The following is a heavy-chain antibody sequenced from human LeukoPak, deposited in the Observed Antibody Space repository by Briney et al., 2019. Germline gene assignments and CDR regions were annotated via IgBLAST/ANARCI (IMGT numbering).Heavy chain of an antibody. D-gene: IGHD6-19*01. Sequence: GGSLRLSCAASGFTFSSYWMHWVRQGPGKELTWVSHINSDGTTTNYADSVKGRFTISRDNAKNTLYLQMNSLRVEDTAVYYCARFGSGWSPSGFDYWGREPWSPSPQ. CDR1: GFTFSSYW. CDR3: ARFGSGWSPSGFDY. V-gene: IGHV3-74*01. CDR2: INSDGTTT. J-gene: IGHJ4*02.